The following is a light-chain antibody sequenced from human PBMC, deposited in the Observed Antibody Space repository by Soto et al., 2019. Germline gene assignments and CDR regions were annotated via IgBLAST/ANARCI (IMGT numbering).Light chain of an antibody. CDR2: AAS. V-gene: IGKV1-33*01. CDR1: QSVSRY. Sequence: DIQMTQSPSSLSASVGDRITITCRASQSVSRYLNWYQHKPGKAPKLLINAASNWETGIPSRFSGSGSGTDFSFTISRLQAQDIATYYCQQYDNRPLTFGGGTKVDIK. CDR3: QQYDNRPLT. J-gene: IGKJ4*01.